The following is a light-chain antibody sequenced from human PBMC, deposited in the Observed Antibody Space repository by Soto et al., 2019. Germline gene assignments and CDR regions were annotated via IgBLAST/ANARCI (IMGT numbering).Light chain of an antibody. Sequence: QSALTQPASVSGSPGQSITISCTGTSGDVGGYNYVSWYQQHPGKAPKLMIYDVSNRLSGVSNRFSGSKSGNTAPLTISGLQAEDEADYYCSSYTSSSAYVFGTGTKVTVL. V-gene: IGLV2-14*01. CDR2: DVS. CDR3: SSYTSSSAYV. CDR1: SGDVGGYNY. J-gene: IGLJ1*01.